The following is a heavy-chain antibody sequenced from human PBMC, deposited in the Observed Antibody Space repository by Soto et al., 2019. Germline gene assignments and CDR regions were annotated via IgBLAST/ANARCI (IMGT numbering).Heavy chain of an antibody. CDR2: IDPSDSYT. CDR3: ARLDTAMMYYYYGMDV. Sequence: PGESLKISCNGSGYIFTSYWISWVRQMPGKGLEWMGRIDPSDSYTNYSPSFQGHVTISADKSISTAYLQWSSLKASDTAMYYCARLDTAMMYYYYGMDVWGQGTTVTVSS. J-gene: IGHJ6*02. V-gene: IGHV5-10-1*01. D-gene: IGHD5-18*01. CDR1: GYIFTSYW.